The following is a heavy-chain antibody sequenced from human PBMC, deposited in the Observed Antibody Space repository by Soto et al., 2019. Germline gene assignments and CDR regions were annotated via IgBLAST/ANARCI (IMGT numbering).Heavy chain of an antibody. V-gene: IGHV1-2*04. D-gene: IGHD3-10*01. CDR1: GYTFTGYY. Sequence: ASVKVSCKASGYTFTGYYMHWVRQAPGQGLEWMGWINPNSGGTNYAQKFQGWVTMTRDTSISTAYMELSRLRSDDTAVYYCARGITMVRGVLLDAFDIWGQAPMVTVSS. CDR2: INPNSGGT. CDR3: ARGITMVRGVLLDAFDI. J-gene: IGHJ3*02.